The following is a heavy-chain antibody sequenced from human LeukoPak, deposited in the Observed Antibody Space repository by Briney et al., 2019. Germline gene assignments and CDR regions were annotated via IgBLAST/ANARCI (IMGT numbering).Heavy chain of an antibody. J-gene: IGHJ2*01. CDR2: ICGSGGRT. CDR1: GFSFNRYA. CDR3: AQSTSMRYFFDL. D-gene: IGHD2-8*01. Sequence: WGSLRLSCAASGFSFNRYAVAWVRQAPGKGLEWVSTICGSGGRTFFADSVKGRFTVSRDNSVFLQMNSLRAEDTALYYCAQSTSMRYFFDLWGRGTLVTVSS. V-gene: IGHV3-23*01.